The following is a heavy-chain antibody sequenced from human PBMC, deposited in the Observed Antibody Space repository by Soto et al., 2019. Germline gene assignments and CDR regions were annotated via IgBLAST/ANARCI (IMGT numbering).Heavy chain of an antibody. CDR3: ARDDYYDTSGYYDY. Sequence: ASVKVSCKASGYTFTSYAMHWVRQAPGQRLEWMGWIHAGDGNTMYSQKFQGRVTITWDTSATTAYMELGSLRSEDTAVYFCARDDYYDTSGYYDYWGQGTLVTV. CDR1: GYTFTSYA. D-gene: IGHD3-22*01. CDR2: IHAGDGNT. J-gene: IGHJ4*02. V-gene: IGHV1-3*01.